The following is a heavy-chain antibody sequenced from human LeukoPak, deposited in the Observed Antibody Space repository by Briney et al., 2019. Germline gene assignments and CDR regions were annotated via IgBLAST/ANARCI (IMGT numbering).Heavy chain of an antibody. CDR3: ARGSRRYMVRGVPAHY. D-gene: IGHD3-10*01. CDR2: MNPNSGNA. CDR1: GYTFTSYR. V-gene: IGHV1-8*02. J-gene: IGHJ4*02. Sequence: GASVKVSCKAFGYTFTSYRINWVRQATGQGLEWMGWMNPNSGNAGYAQKFQGRVTMTRNTSISTAYMELSSLRSEDTAVYYCARGSRRYMVRGVPAHYWGQGTLVTVSS.